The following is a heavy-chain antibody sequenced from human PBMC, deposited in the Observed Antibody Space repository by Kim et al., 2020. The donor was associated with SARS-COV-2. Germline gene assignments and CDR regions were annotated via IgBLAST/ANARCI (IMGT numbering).Heavy chain of an antibody. CDR3: ARGGYYGSGSYVGKADY. J-gene: IGHJ4*02. CDR1: GFTFSSYW. V-gene: IGHV3-7*01. Sequence: GGSLRLSCAASGFTFSSYWMSWVGQAPGKGLEWVANIKQDGSEKYYVDSVKGRFTISRDNAKNSLYLQMNSLRAEDTAVYYCARGGYYGSGSYVGKADYWGQGTLVTVSS. CDR2: IKQDGSEK. D-gene: IGHD3-10*01.